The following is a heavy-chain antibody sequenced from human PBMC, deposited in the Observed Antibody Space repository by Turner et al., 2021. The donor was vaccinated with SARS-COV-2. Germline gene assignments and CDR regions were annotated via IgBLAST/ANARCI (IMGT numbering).Heavy chain of an antibody. CDR3: AKDTGNSWGDYFDY. CDR2: IKQDGSEK. V-gene: IGHV3-7*03. J-gene: IGHJ4*02. D-gene: IGHD1-7*01. CDR1: GFTFSSYW. Sequence: EVQLVESGGGLVQPGGSLRLSCAASGFTFSSYWMNWVRQAPGKGLEWVANIKQDGSEKYYVDSVKGRFTISRDNAKNSLYLQMNSLRAEDTAFYYCAKDTGNSWGDYFDYWGQGTLVTVSS.